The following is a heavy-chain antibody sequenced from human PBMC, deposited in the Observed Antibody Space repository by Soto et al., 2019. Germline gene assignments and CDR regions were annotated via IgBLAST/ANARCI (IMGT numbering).Heavy chain of an antibody. V-gene: IGHV3-23*01. CDR1: GFTFSSYA. CDR2: ISGSGGST. Sequence: PGGSLRLSCAASGFTFSSYAMSWVRQAPGKGLEWVSAISGSGGSTYYADSVKGRFTISRDNSKNTLYLQMNSLRAEDTAVYYCAKDTATGYSRRHFFDYWGQGTLVTVYS. CDR3: AKDTATGYSRRHFFDY. J-gene: IGHJ4*02. D-gene: IGHD6-13*01.